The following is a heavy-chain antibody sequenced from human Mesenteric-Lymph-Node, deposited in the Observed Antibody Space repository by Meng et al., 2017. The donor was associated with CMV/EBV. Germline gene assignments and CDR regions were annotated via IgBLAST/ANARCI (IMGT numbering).Heavy chain of an antibody. V-gene: IGHV3-30*18. CDR3: AKERTVMWGYFDY. J-gene: IGHJ4*02. D-gene: IGHD1-26*01. CDR1: GITFISDA. CDR2: VYYDGSDK. Sequence: AAFGITFISDAMNWVRQAPGKGLEWVAVVYYDGSDKYYADSVKGRFIISRDNSKNTLYLQMNSLRAEDTAVYYCAKERTVMWGYFDYWGQGALVTVSS.